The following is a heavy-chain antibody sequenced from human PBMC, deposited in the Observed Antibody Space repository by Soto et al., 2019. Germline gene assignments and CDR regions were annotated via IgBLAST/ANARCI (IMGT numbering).Heavy chain of an antibody. J-gene: IGHJ4*01. D-gene: IGHD3-9*01. CDR2: IIPIFGTA. V-gene: IGHV1-69*13. Sequence: SVKVSCKASGGTFSSYAISWVRQAPGQGLEWMGGIIPIFGTANYAQKFQGRVTITADESTSTAYMELSSLRSEDTAVYYCARDYYDILTGYRNPATLDYWGHRTLVTVSS. CDR1: GGTFSSYA. CDR3: ARDYYDILTGYRNPATLDY.